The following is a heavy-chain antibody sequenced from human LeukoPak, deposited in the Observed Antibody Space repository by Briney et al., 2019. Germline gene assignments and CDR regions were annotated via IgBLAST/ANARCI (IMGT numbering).Heavy chain of an antibody. CDR2: IWYDGSKQ. Sequence: GGSLRLSCVASGFTFSGHGMHWVRQAPGKGLEWVAVIWYDGSKQQYADSVKGRFSISRDDSKNTLYLQMNSLRAEDTAVYYCAREDSSGWYAYYWGQGTLVTVSS. V-gene: IGHV3-33*01. J-gene: IGHJ4*02. D-gene: IGHD6-19*01. CDR1: GFTFSGHG. CDR3: AREDSSGWYAYY.